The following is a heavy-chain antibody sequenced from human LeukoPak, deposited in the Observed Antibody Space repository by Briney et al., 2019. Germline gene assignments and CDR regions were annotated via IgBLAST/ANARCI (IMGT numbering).Heavy chain of an antibody. J-gene: IGHJ4*02. D-gene: IGHD3-16*02. V-gene: IGHV3-30*04. CDR3: ARDGVTTYDYVWGSHPLNY. Sequence: PGGSLRLSCAASGFTFSSYAMPWVRQAPGRGREWVAVISYVGRNKYYADSVKGRFPISRDHSQNTLYLQMNSLRAEDTAVYYCARDGVTTYDYVWGSHPLNYWGQGPLVTVSS. CDR2: ISYVGRNK. CDR1: GFTFSSYA.